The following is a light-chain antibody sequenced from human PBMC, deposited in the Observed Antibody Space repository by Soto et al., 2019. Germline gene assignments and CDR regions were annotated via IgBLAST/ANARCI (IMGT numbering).Light chain of an antibody. CDR1: SSNIGSNT. CDR2: SNN. J-gene: IGLJ1*01. CDR3: AAWDDSLNVSYV. V-gene: IGLV1-44*01. Sequence: QSVLAPRPSTSGTPGQRVTISCSGSSSNIGSNTVNWYQQLPGTAPKLLIYSNNQRPSGVPDRFSGSKSGTPASLAISGLQSEDEADYYCAAWDDSLNVSYVFGTGTKVTVL.